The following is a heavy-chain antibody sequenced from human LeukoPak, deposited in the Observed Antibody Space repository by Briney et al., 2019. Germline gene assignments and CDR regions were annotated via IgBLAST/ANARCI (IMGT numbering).Heavy chain of an antibody. CDR1: GYTFTSYD. J-gene: IGHJ4*02. CDR2: MNPNSGNT. V-gene: IGHV1-8*01. D-gene: IGHD6-13*01. Sequence: ASVKVSCKASGYTFTSYDINWVRQATGQGLEWMGWMNPNSGNTGYAQKFQGRVTMTRNTSISTAYMELSSLRSEDTAVYYCARGNSMGKYSSGWYDYWGQGTLVTVSS. CDR3: ARGNSMGKYSSGWYDY.